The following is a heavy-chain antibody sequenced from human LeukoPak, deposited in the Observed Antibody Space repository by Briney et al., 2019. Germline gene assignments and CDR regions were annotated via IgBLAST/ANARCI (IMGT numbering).Heavy chain of an antibody. Sequence: PGGSLRLSCAASGFTFSDYYMSWVRQAPGKGLEWASSISSSSSYIYYADSVKGRFTISRDNAKNLLFLQMNSLGVEDTAVYYCAREVRRPHYFYYMDVWGIGTTVTISS. CDR2: ISSSSSYI. CDR1: GFTFSDYY. CDR3: AREVRRPHYFYYMDV. D-gene: IGHD3-10*01. J-gene: IGHJ6*03. V-gene: IGHV3-21*04.